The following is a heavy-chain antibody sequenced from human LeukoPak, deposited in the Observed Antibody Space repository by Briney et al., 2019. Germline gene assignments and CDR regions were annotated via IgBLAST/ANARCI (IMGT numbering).Heavy chain of an antibody. V-gene: IGHV3-11*01. Sequence: GALRLSCAASGFTFSDYYMSWIRQAPGKGLEWVSYISSSGSTIYYADSVKGRFTISRDNAKNSLYLQMNSLRAEDTAVYYCARDDDPVATSFLGTYYYYMDVWGKGTTVTVSS. D-gene: IGHD5-12*01. J-gene: IGHJ6*03. CDR3: ARDDDPVATSFLGTYYYYMDV. CDR1: GFTFSDYY. CDR2: ISSSGSTI.